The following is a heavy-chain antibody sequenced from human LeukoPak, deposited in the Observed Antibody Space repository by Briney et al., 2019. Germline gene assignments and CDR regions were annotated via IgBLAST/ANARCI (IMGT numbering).Heavy chain of an antibody. CDR3: ARVSVLEPSYYFDY. CDR1: GGSFSGYY. J-gene: IGHJ4*02. Sequence: SETLSLTCAVYGGSFSGYYWSWIRQPPGKGLEWIGEINHSGSTNYNPSLKSRVTISVDTSKNRFSLKLSSVTAADTAVYYCARVSVLEPSYYFDYWGQGTLVTVSS. CDR2: INHSGST. D-gene: IGHD1-1*01. V-gene: IGHV4-34*01.